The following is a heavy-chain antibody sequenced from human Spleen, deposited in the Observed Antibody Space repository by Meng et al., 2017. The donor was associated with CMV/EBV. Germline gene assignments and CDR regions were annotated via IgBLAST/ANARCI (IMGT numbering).Heavy chain of an antibody. D-gene: IGHD6-19*01. Sequence: GGSLRLSCAASGFTFDDYTMHWVRQAPGKGLEWVSLISWDGGSTYYADSVKGRFTISRDNSKNSLYLQRNSLRTEDTALYYCAKDLESSGWVGGGYYYYGMDVWGQGTTVTVSS. V-gene: IGHV3-43*01. J-gene: IGHJ6*02. CDR3: AKDLESSGWVGGGYYYYGMDV. CDR1: GFTFDDYT. CDR2: ISWDGGST.